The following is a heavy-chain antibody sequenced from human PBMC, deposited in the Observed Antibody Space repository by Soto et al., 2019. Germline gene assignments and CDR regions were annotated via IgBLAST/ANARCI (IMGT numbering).Heavy chain of an antibody. J-gene: IGHJ3*02. CDR1: GFTFSSYS. V-gene: IGHV3-21*01. Sequence: GGSLRLSCAASGFTFSSYSMNWVRQAPGKGLEWVSSISSSSYIYYADSVKGRFTISRDNAKNSLYLQMNSLRAEDTAVYYCARDGDYYDSSGYYSDAFDIWGQGTMVTVSS. CDR3: ARDGDYYDSSGYYSDAFDI. D-gene: IGHD3-22*01. CDR2: ISSSSYI.